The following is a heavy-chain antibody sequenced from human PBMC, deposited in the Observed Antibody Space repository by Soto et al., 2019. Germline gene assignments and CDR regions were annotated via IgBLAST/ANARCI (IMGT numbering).Heavy chain of an antibody. CDR2: ISYDGTDK. J-gene: IGHJ4*02. CDR3: AKVHSSDWRNFDS. V-gene: IGHV3-30*04. CDR1: GFTFSSFA. D-gene: IGHD3-22*01. Sequence: GGSLRLSCAASGFTFSSFAMHWVRQAPGKGLEWVTVISYDGTDKYYTDSVKGRFIISRDNCKNTLYLQMNSPRAEDTAVYYCAKVHSSDWRNFDSWGREPWSPSPQ.